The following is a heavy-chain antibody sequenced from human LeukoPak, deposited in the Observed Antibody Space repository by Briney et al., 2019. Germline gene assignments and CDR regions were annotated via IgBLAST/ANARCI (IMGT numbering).Heavy chain of an antibody. CDR3: AKIGYDSSGSQVGAFDI. V-gene: IGHV3-23*01. CDR2: ISGSGGST. D-gene: IGHD3-22*01. J-gene: IGHJ3*02. Sequence: GGSLRLSCAASGFTFSSYAMSWVRQAPGKGLEWVSAISGSGGSTYYADSVKGRFTISRDNSKNTLYLQMNSLRAEDTAVYYCAKIGYDSSGSQVGAFDIWGQGTMVTASS. CDR1: GFTFSSYA.